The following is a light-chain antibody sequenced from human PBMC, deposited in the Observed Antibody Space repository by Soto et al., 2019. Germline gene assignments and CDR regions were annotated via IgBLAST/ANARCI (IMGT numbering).Light chain of an antibody. CDR1: QSVSSSY. J-gene: IGKJ2*01. CDR2: AVS. CDR3: QQHGGSPPYT. V-gene: IGKV3-20*01. Sequence: EIVMTQSPGTLSLSPGERATLSCRASQSVSSSYLAWYQQKPGQAPRLLIYAVSSRATGIPDTFSGSGSGTDFTLTITRLEPEDFAVYYCQQHGGSPPYTFGQGTKLEIK.